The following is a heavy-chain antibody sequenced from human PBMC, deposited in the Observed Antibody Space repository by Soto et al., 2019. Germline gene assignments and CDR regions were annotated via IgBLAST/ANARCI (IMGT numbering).Heavy chain of an antibody. J-gene: IGHJ6*02. CDR1: GGSISSSCCY. CDR2: IYYSGST. CDR3: ARAVADTVYYYGMDV. D-gene: IGHD6-19*01. V-gene: IGHV4-39*01. Sequence: QLQLQESGPGLVKPSETLSLTCTVSGGSISSSCCYWGWIRQPPGKGLEWIGNIYYSGSTYYNPSLKSRVTLSVDTSKNQFSLKLSSVTDADTAVYYCARAVADTVYYYGMDVWGQGTTVTVSS.